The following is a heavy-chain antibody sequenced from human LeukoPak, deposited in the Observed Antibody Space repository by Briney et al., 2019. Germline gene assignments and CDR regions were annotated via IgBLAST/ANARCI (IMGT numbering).Heavy chain of an antibody. CDR2: ISYDGSNK. CDR1: GFTFSSYA. J-gene: IGHJ6*02. D-gene: IGHD5-24*01. V-gene: IGHV3-30*04. Sequence: GGSLRLSCAASGFTFSSYAMHWVRQAPGKGLEWVAVISYDGSNKYYAGSVKGRFTISRDNSKNTLYLQMNSLRAEDTAVYYCVRSLFDGFYYYGMDVWGQGTTVTVSS. CDR3: VRSLFDGFYYYGMDV.